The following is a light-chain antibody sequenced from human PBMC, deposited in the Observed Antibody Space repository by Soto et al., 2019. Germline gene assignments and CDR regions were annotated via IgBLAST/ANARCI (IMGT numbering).Light chain of an antibody. CDR2: AAS. CDR3: QQTYKIPLT. V-gene: IGKV1-39*01. Sequence: DLQMTQSPSSLSASVGDRVTITCRASQTISNYVNWYQQELGEAPKLLIHAASSLQGGVPSRFSGSGSGTDFTLTISSPQPEDFATYYCQQTYKIPLTFGGGTKVEI. J-gene: IGKJ4*01. CDR1: QTISNY.